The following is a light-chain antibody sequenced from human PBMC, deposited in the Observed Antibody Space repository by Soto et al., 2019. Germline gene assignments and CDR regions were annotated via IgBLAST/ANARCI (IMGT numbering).Light chain of an antibody. V-gene: IGKV3-15*01. CDR2: GAS. CDR3: QQYNNWPPWT. CDR1: QSVSSN. J-gene: IGKJ1*01. Sequence: EMVMTQSPATLSVSPGERATLSCRASQSVSSNLAWYQQKPGQAPRLLIYGASTRATGIPARFSGSGSGTAFTLTIRSLQSEDLSVYYCQQYNNWPPWTFGQVTKVEI.